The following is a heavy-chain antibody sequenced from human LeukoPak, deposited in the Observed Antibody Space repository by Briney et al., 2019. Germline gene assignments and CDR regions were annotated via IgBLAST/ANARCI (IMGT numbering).Heavy chain of an antibody. CDR1: GFTFSSYA. V-gene: IGHV3-64*01. J-gene: IGHJ4*02. CDR2: ISSNGGST. D-gene: IGHD3-10*01. CDR3: ARDLGVGSGSYYFDY. Sequence: QPGGSLRLSCAASGFTFSSYAMHWVRQAPGKGLKYVLAISSNGGSTYYANSVKGRFTISRDNSKNTLYLEMGSLRAEDMAVYYCARDLGVGSGSYYFDYWGQGTLVTVSS.